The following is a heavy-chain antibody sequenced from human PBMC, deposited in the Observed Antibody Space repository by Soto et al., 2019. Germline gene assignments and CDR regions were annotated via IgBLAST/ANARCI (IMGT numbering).Heavy chain of an antibody. D-gene: IGHD2-15*01. CDR2: IKQDGSEK. Sequence: PGGSLRLSCAASGFTFSSYWMSWVRQAPGKGLEWVANIKQDGSEKYYVDSVKGRFTISRDNAKNSLYLQMNSLRAEDTAVYYCARVGGGPRLDYYYYGMDVWGQGTTVTVS. CDR3: ARVGGGPRLDYYYYGMDV. J-gene: IGHJ6*02. CDR1: GFTFSSYW. V-gene: IGHV3-7*05.